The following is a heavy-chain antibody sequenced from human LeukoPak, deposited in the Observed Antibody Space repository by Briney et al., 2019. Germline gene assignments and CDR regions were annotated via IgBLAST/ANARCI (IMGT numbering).Heavy chain of an antibody. CDR2: IYTSGST. CDR1: GGSISSYY. V-gene: IGHV4-4*07. Sequence: SETLSLTCTVSGGSISSYYWSWIRQPAGKGLEWIGRIYTSGSTNYNPSLKSRVTMSVDTSKNQFSLKLSSVTAADTAVYYCAREIDYYDSSSYGYWGQGTLVTVSS. D-gene: IGHD3-22*01. J-gene: IGHJ4*02. CDR3: AREIDYYDSSSYGY.